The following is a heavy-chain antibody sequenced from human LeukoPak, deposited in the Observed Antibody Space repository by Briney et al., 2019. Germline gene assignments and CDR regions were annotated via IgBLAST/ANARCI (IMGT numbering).Heavy chain of an antibody. CDR1: GGTFSSYA. CDR3: ARGFGATDGYNPN. D-gene: IGHD5-24*01. CDR2: IIPILGIA. J-gene: IGHJ4*02. V-gene: IGHV1-69*04. Sequence: SVKVSCKASGGTFSSYAISWVRQAPGQGLEWMGRIIPILGIANYAQKFQGRVTITADKSTSTAYMELSSLRSEDTAVYYCARGFGATDGYNPNWGQGTLVTVSS.